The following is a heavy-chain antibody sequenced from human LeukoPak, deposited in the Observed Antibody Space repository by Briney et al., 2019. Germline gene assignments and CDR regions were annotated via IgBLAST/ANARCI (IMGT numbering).Heavy chain of an antibody. D-gene: IGHD2-2*01. J-gene: IGHJ4*02. Sequence: GGSLRLSCAASGFTVSSNYMSWVRQAPGKGLEWVSVIYSGGSTYYADSVKGRFTISRDNSKNTLYLQMNSLRVEDTAVYYCARDSSSPHFDYWGQGTLVTVSS. CDR1: GFTVSSNY. CDR2: IYSGGST. CDR3: ARDSSSPHFDY. V-gene: IGHV3-53*01.